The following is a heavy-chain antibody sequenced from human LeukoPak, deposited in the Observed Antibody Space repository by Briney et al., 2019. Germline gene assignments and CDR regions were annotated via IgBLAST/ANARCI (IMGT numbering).Heavy chain of an antibody. CDR1: GGSISSYY. Sequence: SETLSLTCTVSGGSISSYYWSWIRQPAGKGLEWIGRIYTSGSTNYNPSLKSRVTMSVDTSKNQFSLKLSSVTAADTAVYYCARGSRAVGGYYFDYWGQGTLVTVSS. J-gene: IGHJ4*02. CDR3: ARGSRAVGGYYFDY. V-gene: IGHV4-4*07. CDR2: IYTSGST.